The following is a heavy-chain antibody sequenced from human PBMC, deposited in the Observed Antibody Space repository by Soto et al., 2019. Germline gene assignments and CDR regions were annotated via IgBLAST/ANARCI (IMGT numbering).Heavy chain of an antibody. V-gene: IGHV3-23*01. J-gene: IGHJ6*02. Sequence: GGSLRLSCASSGFTFSISAMSWGRHSAGTAIPWVSAISGSGGSTYYADSVKGRFTISRDNSKNTLYLQMNSLRAEDTAVYYCAKKVDYGDYSKVRYYGMDVWGQGTTVTVSS. D-gene: IGHD4-17*01. CDR2: ISGSGGST. CDR3: AKKVDYGDYSKVRYYGMDV. CDR1: GFTFSISA.